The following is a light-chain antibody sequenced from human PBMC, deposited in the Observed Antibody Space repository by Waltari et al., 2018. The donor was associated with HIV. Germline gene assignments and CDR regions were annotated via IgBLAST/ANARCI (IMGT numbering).Light chain of an antibody. V-gene: IGLV3-25*03. CDR1: VLAKQY. CDR3: QSADTSYTSRV. CDR2: KDT. Sequence: SYELTQPPSVSVSPGQTARIPCSGDVLAKQYASWYQQKPGQAPVLVIYKDTERPSGIPERFSGSSSGTTVTLTISGVQPDDEADYYCQSADTSYTSRVFGIGTKVTVL. J-gene: IGLJ1*01.